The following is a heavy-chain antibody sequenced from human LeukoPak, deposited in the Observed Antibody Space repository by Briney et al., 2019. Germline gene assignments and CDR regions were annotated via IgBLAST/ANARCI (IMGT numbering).Heavy chain of an antibody. J-gene: IGHJ4*02. D-gene: IGHD2-2*01. Sequence: GGSLRLSCAASGFTFSSYSMNWVRQAPGKGLEWVSYISSSSTIYYADSVKGRFTISRDNAKNSLYLQMNSLRAEDTAVYYCASSPAAKGTYWGQGTLVTVSS. CDR1: GFTFSSYS. CDR3: ASSPAAKGTY. V-gene: IGHV3-48*04. CDR2: ISSSSTI.